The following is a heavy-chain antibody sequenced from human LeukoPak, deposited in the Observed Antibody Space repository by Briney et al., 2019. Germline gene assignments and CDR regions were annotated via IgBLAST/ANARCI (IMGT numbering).Heavy chain of an antibody. CDR3: ARDPSEASHPYYFDY. J-gene: IGHJ4*02. V-gene: IGHV3-21*01. Sequence: GGSLRLSCAASGFTFSTYNMNWVRQAPGKGLEWVSSISSSGTYLYYADSVKGRFTISRDNAKNSLSLQMNSLRVEDTAVYYCARDPSEASHPYYFDYWGQGTVVTVSS. CDR1: GFTFSTYN. D-gene: IGHD2-2*01. CDR2: ISSSGTYL.